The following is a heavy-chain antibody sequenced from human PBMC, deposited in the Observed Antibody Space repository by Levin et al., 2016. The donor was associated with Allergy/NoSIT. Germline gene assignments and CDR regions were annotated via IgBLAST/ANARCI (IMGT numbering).Heavy chain of an antibody. V-gene: IGHV3-33*01. Sequence: GESLKISCVASGFNFRDFAMHWVRQAPGKGLEWVAVIWSDGSSEYYADSVRGRFTISRDKSNNTLYLQMHSLRADDTALYSCARDFRNGMDVWGQGTTVTVSS. J-gene: IGHJ6*02. CDR3: ARDFRNGMDV. CDR2: IWSDGSSE. CDR1: GFNFRDFA.